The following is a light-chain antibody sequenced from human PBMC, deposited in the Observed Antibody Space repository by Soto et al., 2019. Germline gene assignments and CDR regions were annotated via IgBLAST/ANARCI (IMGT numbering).Light chain of an antibody. Sequence: QPVLTQPPSLSATPGQRVTISCSGGGSNVGSNGVEWFQQLPGAAPQLLIYSDTERPSGVPDRFSGSRAGTSASLAISGLQSEDEADYYCAARDDRLNGHVFGTGTKVTVL. CDR1: GSNVGSNG. J-gene: IGLJ1*01. CDR3: AARDDRLNGHV. CDR2: SDT. V-gene: IGLV1-44*01.